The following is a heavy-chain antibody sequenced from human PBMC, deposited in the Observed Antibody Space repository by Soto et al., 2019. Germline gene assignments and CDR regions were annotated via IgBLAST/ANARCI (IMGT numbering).Heavy chain of an antibody. CDR1: GDSMTSGDYS. D-gene: IGHD2-2*01. V-gene: IGHV4-30-2*01. CDR2: IYRTGNT. J-gene: IGHJ4*02. Sequence: SETLSLTCTVSGDSMTSGDYSWSWIRQPPGKGLEWLGYIYRTGNTHYSPSLKSRVSISQDRSKNQFSLELTSVTAADTAVYYCARGDYQYSIDYWGPGTLVTVSS. CDR3: ARGDYQYSIDY.